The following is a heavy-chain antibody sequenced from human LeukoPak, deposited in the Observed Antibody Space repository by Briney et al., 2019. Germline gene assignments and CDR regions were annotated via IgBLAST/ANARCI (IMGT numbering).Heavy chain of an antibody. D-gene: IGHD6-13*01. CDR3: ARDGARGIAAAGTPWDYYYYYMDV. J-gene: IGHJ6*03. CDR1: GFTVSSNY. V-gene: IGHV3-66*01. CDR2: IYSGGST. Sequence: PGGSLRLSCAASGFTVSSNYMSWVRQAPGKGLEWVSVIYSGGSTYYADSVKGRFTISRDNSKNTLYLQMNSLRAEDTAVYYCARDGARGIAAAGTPWDYYYYYMDVWGKGTTVTISS.